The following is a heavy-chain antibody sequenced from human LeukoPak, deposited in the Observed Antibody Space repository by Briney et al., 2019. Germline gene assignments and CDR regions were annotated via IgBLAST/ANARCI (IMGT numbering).Heavy chain of an antibody. Sequence: SQTLSLTCTVSGGSISSGGYYWSWIRQPPGKGLEWIGYIYHSGSTYYNPSLKSRVTISVDRSKNQFSLKLSSVTAADTAVYYCARDGPIVVVPAAAQLYNWFDPWGQGTLVTVSS. CDR1: GGSISSGGYY. V-gene: IGHV4-30-2*01. D-gene: IGHD2-2*01. J-gene: IGHJ5*02. CDR2: IYHSGST. CDR3: ARDGPIVVVPAAAQLYNWFDP.